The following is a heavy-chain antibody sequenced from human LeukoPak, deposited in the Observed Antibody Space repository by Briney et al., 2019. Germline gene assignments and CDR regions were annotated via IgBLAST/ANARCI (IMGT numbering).Heavy chain of an antibody. CDR3: ARVGDYASGTSFDY. CDR2: IHHSGST. V-gene: IGHV4-59*01. Sequence: SETLSLTCTVSGGSISSYYWSWIRQPPGKGLEWIGYIHHSGSTNNNPSLKSRVTISVDTSENQFSLKLSSVTAADTAVYYCARVGDYASGTSFDYWGQGTLVTVSS. CDR1: GGSISSYY. J-gene: IGHJ4*02. D-gene: IGHD3-10*01.